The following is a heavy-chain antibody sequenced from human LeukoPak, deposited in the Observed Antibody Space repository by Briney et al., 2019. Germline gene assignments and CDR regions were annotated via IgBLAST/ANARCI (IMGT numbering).Heavy chain of an antibody. Sequence: GGSLRLSCAASGFTFSSYGMHWVRQAPGKGLEWVAVISYDGSNKYYADSAKGRFTISRDNSKNTLYLQMNSLRAEDTAVYYCTAGALGYWGRGTLINVSS. CDR2: ISYDGSNK. CDR1: GFTFSSYG. V-gene: IGHV3-30*03. D-gene: IGHD3-16*01. J-gene: IGHJ4*02. CDR3: TAGALGY.